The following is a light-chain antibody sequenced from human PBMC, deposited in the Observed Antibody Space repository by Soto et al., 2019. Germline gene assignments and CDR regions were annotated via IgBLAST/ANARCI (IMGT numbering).Light chain of an antibody. CDR3: SSYTSSSTVV. CDR2: DVS. J-gene: IGLJ2*01. V-gene: IGLV2-14*03. CDR1: SSDVGGYNY. Sequence: QSVLTQPASVSGSPGQSITISCTGTSSDVGGYNYVSWYQQHPGKAPQLMIYDVSNRPSGVSNRFSGSKSVNTASLTISGLQAEDEADYYCSSYTSSSTVVFGGGTKLTVL.